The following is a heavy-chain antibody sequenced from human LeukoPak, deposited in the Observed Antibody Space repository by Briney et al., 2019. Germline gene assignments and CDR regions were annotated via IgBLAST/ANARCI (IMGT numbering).Heavy chain of an antibody. CDR2: ISGRGGSP. CDR3: AKDHMSYMDV. V-gene: IGHV3-23*01. D-gene: IGHD2-21*01. CDR1: GFTFGSSA. Sequence: PGGSLRLSCAASGFTFGSSAMSWVRQAPGKGLVWVSGISGRGGSPYYADSVKGRFTISRDNSKNTLYLQMNSLRAEDTAVYYCAKDHMSYMDVWGKGTTVTVSS. J-gene: IGHJ6*03.